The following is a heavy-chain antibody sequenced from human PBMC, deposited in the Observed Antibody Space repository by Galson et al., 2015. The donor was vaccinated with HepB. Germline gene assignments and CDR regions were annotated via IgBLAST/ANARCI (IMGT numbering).Heavy chain of an antibody. Sequence: SLRLSCAASGFTFSSYGMHWVRHAPGKGLEWVAVISYDGSNKYYADSVKGRFTISRDNSKNTLYLQMNSLRAEDTAVYYCAKGYCSSTSCYLSDYWGQGTLVTVSS. D-gene: IGHD2-2*01. CDR3: AKGYCSSTSCYLSDY. CDR1: GFTFSSYG. CDR2: ISYDGSNK. J-gene: IGHJ4*02. V-gene: IGHV3-30*18.